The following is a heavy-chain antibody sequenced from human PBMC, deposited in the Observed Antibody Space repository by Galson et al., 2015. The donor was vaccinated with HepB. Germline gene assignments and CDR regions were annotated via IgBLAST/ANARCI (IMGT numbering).Heavy chain of an antibody. CDR2: ISNDGINK. CDR3: ARDRLGYYGMDV. D-gene: IGHD7-27*01. CDR1: GFIFSSHA. Sequence: SLRLSCAASGFIFSSHAMNWVRQAPGKGLEWVAVISNDGINKYYADSVKGRFIISRDNANSSLYLQMNSLRDDDTAVYYCARDRLGYYGMDVWGQGTTVTVSS. J-gene: IGHJ6*02. V-gene: IGHV3-30*04.